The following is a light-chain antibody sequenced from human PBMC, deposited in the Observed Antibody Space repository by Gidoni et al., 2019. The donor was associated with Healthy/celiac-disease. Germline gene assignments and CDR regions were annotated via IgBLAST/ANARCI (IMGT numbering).Light chain of an antibody. CDR2: LGS. Sequence: DIVMTQSPLSLPVTPGEPASISCRSGQSLLHSNGYNYLDWYLQKPGQSPQLLIYLGSNRASGVPDRFSGSGSGTDFTLKISRVEAEDVGVYYCMQALQTPTTFXPXTKVDIK. CDR1: QSLLHSNGYNY. CDR3: MQALQTPTT. J-gene: IGKJ3*01. V-gene: IGKV2-28*01.